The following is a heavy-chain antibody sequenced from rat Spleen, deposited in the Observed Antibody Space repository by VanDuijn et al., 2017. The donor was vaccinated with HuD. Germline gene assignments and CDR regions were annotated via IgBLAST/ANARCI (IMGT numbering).Heavy chain of an antibody. V-gene: IGHV5S13*01. CDR3: AKDRGSYYSGGFDY. J-gene: IGHJ2*01. CDR2: IGAGGGNT. Sequence: EVQLVESGGGLVQPGGSLKLSCAASGFTYSNYVMAWVRQAPTKGLEWVATIGAGGGNTYYRDSVKGRFTVSRDNAKNTQYLQMDSLRSEDTATYYCAKDRGSYYSGGFDYWGQGVMVTVSS. CDR1: GFTYSNYV. D-gene: IGHD1-1*01.